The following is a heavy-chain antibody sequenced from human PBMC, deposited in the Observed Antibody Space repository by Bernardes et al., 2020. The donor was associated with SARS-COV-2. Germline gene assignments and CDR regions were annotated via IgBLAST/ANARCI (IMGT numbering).Heavy chain of an antibody. Sequence: GGSLRLSCAASGFNFAGYAMSWVRQAPGKGLEWVSGISNSGTGDAPYYADSVKGRFTISRDNSKNMLYLHMNSLRAEDTAVYYCAKDGLGIGPEDNWGQGTLVTVSS. CDR3: AKDGLGIGPEDN. CDR1: GFNFAGYA. CDR2: ISNSGTGDAP. V-gene: IGHV3-23*01. D-gene: IGHD3-9*01. J-gene: IGHJ4*02.